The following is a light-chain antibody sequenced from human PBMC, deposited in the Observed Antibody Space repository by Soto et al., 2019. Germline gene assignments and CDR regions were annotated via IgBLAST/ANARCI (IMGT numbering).Light chain of an antibody. CDR2: KAA. CDR3: HLDNSYPPLT. Sequence: IHLTQSPSSLSASVGDRVTITCRASHSISNWLALYQQKPGEAPKLLIYKAASLESGGPSRVSGSGSGTEFSLTVISLLPHDYSTNYYHLDNSYPPLTFGQGTKVDIK. J-gene: IGKJ1*01. CDR1: HSISNW. V-gene: IGKV1-5*03.